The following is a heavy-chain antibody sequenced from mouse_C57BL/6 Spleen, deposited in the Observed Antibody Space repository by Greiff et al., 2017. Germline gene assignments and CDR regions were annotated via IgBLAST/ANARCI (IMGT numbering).Heavy chain of an antibody. Sequence: EVKLMESGAELVRPGASVKLSCTASGFDIKDYYMHWVKQRPEQGLEWIGRIDPEDGDTEYAPKFQGKATMTADTSSNPAYLQLSSLTSEDTAVYYCTPNWDWFAYWGQGTLVTVSA. CDR2: IDPEDGDT. V-gene: IGHV14-1*01. D-gene: IGHD4-1*01. CDR1: GFDIKDYY. CDR3: TPNWDWFAY. J-gene: IGHJ3*01.